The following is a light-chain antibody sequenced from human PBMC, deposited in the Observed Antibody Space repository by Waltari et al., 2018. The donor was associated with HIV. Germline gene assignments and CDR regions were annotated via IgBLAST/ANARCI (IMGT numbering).Light chain of an antibody. CDR1: SGRSRNI. V-gene: IGLV4-60*02. Sequence: QPVLTQSSSASASLGSSVKPTCTLTSGRSRNIFAWHHQQPGKAPRYLMKLEGGGFYNKGSGVPDRFSGSSSGADRYLTISNLQFEDEADYYCETWDSSTWVFGGGTKLTVL. CDR2: LEGGGFY. J-gene: IGLJ3*02. CDR3: ETWDSSTWV.